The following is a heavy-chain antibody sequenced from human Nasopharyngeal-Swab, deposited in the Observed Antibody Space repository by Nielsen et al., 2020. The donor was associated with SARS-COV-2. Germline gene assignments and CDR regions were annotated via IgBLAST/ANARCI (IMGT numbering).Heavy chain of an antibody. J-gene: IGHJ6*02. CDR2: IYYSGKA. Sequence: SETLSLTCTVSGGSISDSNYYWGWIRQPPGKGLEDIGTIYYSGKAYYNPSLKSRVTISVDTSKDQFSLKLTSVTAADTAVYYCARQQATRVYYGLDVWGQGTTVTVSS. D-gene: IGHD2-2*01. V-gene: IGHV4-39*01. CDR1: GGSISDSNYY. CDR3: ARQQATRVYYGLDV.